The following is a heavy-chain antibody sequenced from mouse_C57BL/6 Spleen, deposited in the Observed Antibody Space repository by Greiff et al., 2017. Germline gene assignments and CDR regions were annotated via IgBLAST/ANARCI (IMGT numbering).Heavy chain of an antibody. D-gene: IGHD1-1*01. CDR3: AKKGTVVARGYAMDY. CDR2: IWRGGST. Sequence: VQLQESGPGLVQPSQSLSITCTVSGFSLTSYGVHWVRQSPGKGLEWLGVIWRGGSTDYNAAFMSRLSITKDNSKSQVFFKMNSLQADDTAIYYCAKKGTVVARGYAMDYWGQGTSVTVSS. J-gene: IGHJ4*01. CDR1: GFSLTSYG. V-gene: IGHV2-5*01.